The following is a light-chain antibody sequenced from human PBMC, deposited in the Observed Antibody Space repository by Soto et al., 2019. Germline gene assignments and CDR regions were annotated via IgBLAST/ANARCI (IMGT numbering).Light chain of an antibody. J-gene: IGKJ4*01. Sequence: DLQMTQSPSSLSASVGDRVTITCRASQGIDNYLAWYQQKPGKAPKLLIYAASTLQSGVPSRFTGSGSGTDFTLTISSLQPEDAATYYCQKCKVAPIPFGGGTKVEIK. V-gene: IGKV1-27*01. CDR1: QGIDNY. CDR3: QKCKVAPIP. CDR2: AAS.